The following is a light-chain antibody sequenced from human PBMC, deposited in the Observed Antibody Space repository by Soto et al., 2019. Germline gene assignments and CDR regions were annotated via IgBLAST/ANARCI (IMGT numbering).Light chain of an antibody. V-gene: IGKV3-11*01. CDR3: QQRHMWPIT. CDR1: QSVSSY. CDR2: DAS. Sequence: ETVLTQSPAPLSLSPGERATLSCRASQSVSSYLAWYQQKPGQAPRLLIYDASNRATGIPPRFSGSGSGTDFTLTISSLEPEDSAVYYCQQRHMWPITFGQGTRLEI. J-gene: IGKJ5*01.